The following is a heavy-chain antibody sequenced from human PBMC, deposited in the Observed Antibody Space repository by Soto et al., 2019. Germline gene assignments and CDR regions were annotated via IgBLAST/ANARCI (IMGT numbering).Heavy chain of an antibody. Sequence: GGSLRLSCAVSGFTVSNNYMSWVRQAPGKGLEWVSGFRAGGDDGTTYYADSVKGRFTISRDNSKNTLFLQMNSLRAEDTAIYYCAKKVNSGSGSQYFDYFGQGTLVTVSS. V-gene: IGHV3-53*01. CDR1: GFTVSNNY. CDR2: FRAGGDDGTT. J-gene: IGHJ4*02. CDR3: AKKVNSGSGSQYFDY. D-gene: IGHD3-10*01.